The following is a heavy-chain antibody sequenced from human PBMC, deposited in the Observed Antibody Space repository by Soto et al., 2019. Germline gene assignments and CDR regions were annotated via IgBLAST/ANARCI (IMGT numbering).Heavy chain of an antibody. J-gene: IGHJ6*02. CDR1: GYSFTSYW. CDR3: ARHKHWGLYYYYGMDV. CDR2: IDPSDSYT. D-gene: IGHD7-27*01. Sequence: EVQLVQSGAEVKKPGESLRISCKGSGYSFTSYWISWVRQMPGKGLEWMGRIDPSDSYTNYSPSFQGHVTISADKSISTAYLQWSSLKASDTAMYYCARHKHWGLYYYYGMDVWGQGTTVTVSS. V-gene: IGHV5-10-1*03.